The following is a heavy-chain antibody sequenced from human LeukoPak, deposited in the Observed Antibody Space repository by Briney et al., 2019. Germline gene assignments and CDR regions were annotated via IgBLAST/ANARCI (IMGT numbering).Heavy chain of an antibody. V-gene: IGHV3-53*01. D-gene: IGHD6-13*01. CDR2: LYNTGNT. J-gene: IGHJ4*02. Sequence: GGSLRLSCAASGFTGNSNYLSWVRHAPGRGLEWVSTLYNTGNTYYADSVKGRFSISRDNSKNTLFLQMNSLRAEDTAVYYCARLTPAAGRLYFVDWGPGTLVTVSS. CDR3: ARLTPAAGRLYFVD. CDR1: GFTGNSNY.